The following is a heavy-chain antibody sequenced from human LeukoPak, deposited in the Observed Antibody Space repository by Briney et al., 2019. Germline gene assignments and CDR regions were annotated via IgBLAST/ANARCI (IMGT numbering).Heavy chain of an antibody. CDR3: ARDYDSSGYYSN. D-gene: IGHD3-22*01. CDR2: IIPIFGTA. CDR1: GGTFSSYA. J-gene: IGHJ4*02. Sequence: ASVMVSCKASGGTFSSYAISRVRQAPGQGLEWMGGIIPIFGTANYAQKFQGRVTITADESTSTAYMELSSLRSEDTAVYYCARDYDSSGYYSNWGQGTLVTVSS. V-gene: IGHV1-69*01.